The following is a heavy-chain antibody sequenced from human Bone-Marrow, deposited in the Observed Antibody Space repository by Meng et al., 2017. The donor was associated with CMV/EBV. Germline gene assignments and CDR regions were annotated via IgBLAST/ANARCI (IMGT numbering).Heavy chain of an antibody. CDR1: GGSISSYY. Sequence: SETLSLTCTVSGGSISSYYWSWIRQPPGKGLEWIGYIYYSGSTNYNPSLKSRVTISVDTSKNQFSLKLSSVTAADTAVYYCARTVAYDFWSGYGYYYGMDVWGQGTTVTVSS. CDR3: ARTVAYDFWSGYGYYYGMDV. D-gene: IGHD3-3*01. J-gene: IGHJ6*01. CDR2: IYYSGST. V-gene: IGHV4-59*01.